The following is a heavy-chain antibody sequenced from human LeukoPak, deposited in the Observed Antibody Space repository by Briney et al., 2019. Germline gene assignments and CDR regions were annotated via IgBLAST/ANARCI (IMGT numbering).Heavy chain of an antibody. Sequence: GGSLRLSCAASGFTFSSYAMHWVRQAPGKGLEWVAVISYDGSNKYYADSVKGRFTISRDNSKNTLYLQMNSLRAEDMAVYYCARGEYYDSSGYYAFDYWGQGTLVTVSS. CDR1: GFTFSSYA. CDR2: ISYDGSNK. J-gene: IGHJ4*02. V-gene: IGHV3-30-3*01. D-gene: IGHD3-22*01. CDR3: ARGEYYDSSGYYAFDY.